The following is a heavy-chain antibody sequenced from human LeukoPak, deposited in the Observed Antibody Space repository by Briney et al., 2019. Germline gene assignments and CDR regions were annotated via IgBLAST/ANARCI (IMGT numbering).Heavy chain of an antibody. Sequence: GGSLRLSCAASGFTFSSYAMHWVRQAPGKGLEWVAVISYDGSYKYYADSVKGRFTISRDNSKNTLYLQMNSLRAEDTAVYYCARSYCSGGSCYSGPYYYYGMDVWGQGTTVTVSS. D-gene: IGHD2-15*01. J-gene: IGHJ6*02. V-gene: IGHV3-30-3*01. CDR3: ARSYCSGGSCYSGPYYYYGMDV. CDR1: GFTFSSYA. CDR2: ISYDGSYK.